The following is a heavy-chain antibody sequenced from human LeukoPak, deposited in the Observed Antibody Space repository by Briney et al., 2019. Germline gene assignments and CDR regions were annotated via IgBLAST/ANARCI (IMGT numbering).Heavy chain of an antibody. CDR1: GFTFSSYW. Sequence: GGSLRLSCAASGFTFSSYWMSWVRQAPGKGLERVANIKQDGSEKYYVDSVKGRFTISRDNAKDSLYLQMSSLRAEDTAVYYCARASRGLAVAGSDSWGQGTLVTVSS. CDR2: IKQDGSEK. CDR3: ARASRGLAVAGSDS. J-gene: IGHJ5*01. V-gene: IGHV3-7*01. D-gene: IGHD6-19*01.